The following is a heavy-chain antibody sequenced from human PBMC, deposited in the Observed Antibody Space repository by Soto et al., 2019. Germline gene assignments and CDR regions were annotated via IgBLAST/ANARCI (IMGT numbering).Heavy chain of an antibody. Sequence: QLQLQESGSGLVEPSQTLSLTCAVSGGSISSGGYSWSWIRQPPGKGLEWIGYIYHSGSTYYNPSLKSRVTILVDMSKNQFSLKLSSVTAADTAVYYCARGIGVTMIVGGYFDLWGRGTLVTVSS. CDR2: IYHSGST. V-gene: IGHV4-30-2*01. CDR3: ARGIGVTMIVGGYFDL. D-gene: IGHD3-22*01. CDR1: GGSISSGGYS. J-gene: IGHJ2*01.